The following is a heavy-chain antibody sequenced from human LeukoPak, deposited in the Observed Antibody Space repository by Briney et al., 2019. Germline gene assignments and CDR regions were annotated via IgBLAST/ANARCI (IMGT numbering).Heavy chain of an antibody. J-gene: IGHJ4*02. CDR3: ASLGPYSGYDYYFDY. CDR1: GYSFTSYW. Sequence: GESLKISCKGSGYSFTSYWIGWVRQMPGKGLEWMGIIYPGDSDTRYSPSFQGQVTISADKSISTAYLQWSSLKASDTAMYYCASLGPYSGYDYYFDYWGQGTLVTASS. D-gene: IGHD5-12*01. V-gene: IGHV5-51*01. CDR2: IYPGDSDT.